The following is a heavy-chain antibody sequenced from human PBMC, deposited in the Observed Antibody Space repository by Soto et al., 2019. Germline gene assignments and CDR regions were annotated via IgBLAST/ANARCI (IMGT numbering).Heavy chain of an antibody. D-gene: IGHD6-19*01. CDR3: ARLYSSGWYGPGRY. CDR1: GFTFDDYG. V-gene: IGHV3-20*04. J-gene: IGHJ4*02. Sequence: AGGSLRLSCAASGFTFDDYGMSWVRQAPGKGLEWVSGINWNGGSTGYADSVKGRFTISRDNAKNSLYLQMNSLRAEDTALYYCARLYSSGWYGPGRYSCQGTLVTVSS. CDR2: INWNGGST.